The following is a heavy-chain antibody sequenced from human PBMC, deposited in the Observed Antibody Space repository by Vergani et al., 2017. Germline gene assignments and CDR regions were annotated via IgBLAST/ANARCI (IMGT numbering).Heavy chain of an antibody. CDR2: ISSSSSYT. Sequence: QVQLVESGGGLVKPGGSLRLSCAASGFTFSDYYMSWIRQAPGKGLEWVSYISSSSSYTNYADSVKGRFTISRDNAKNSLYLQMNSLRAEDTAVYYCAKVDSIVVVPAAQDYWGQGTLVTVSS. J-gene: IGHJ4*02. V-gene: IGHV3-11*05. D-gene: IGHD2-2*01. CDR3: AKVDSIVVVPAAQDY. CDR1: GFTFSDYY.